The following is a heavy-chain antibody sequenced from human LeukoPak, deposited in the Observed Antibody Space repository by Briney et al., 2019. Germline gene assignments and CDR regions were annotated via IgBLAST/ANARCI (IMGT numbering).Heavy chain of an antibody. CDR3: ARDWDDFWSGYLDY. CDR1: GGSISGYY. CDR2: IYTSGST. V-gene: IGHV4-4*07. J-gene: IGHJ4*02. Sequence: PSETLSLTCTVSGGSISGYYWSWIRQPAGKGLEWIGRIYTSGSTNYNPSLKSRVTISVDTSKNQFSLKLSSVTAADTAVYYCARDWDDFWSGYLDYWGQGTLVTVSS. D-gene: IGHD3-3*01.